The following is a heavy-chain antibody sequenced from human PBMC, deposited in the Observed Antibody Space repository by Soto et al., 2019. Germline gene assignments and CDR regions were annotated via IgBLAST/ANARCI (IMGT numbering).Heavy chain of an antibody. D-gene: IGHD2-2*01. Sequence: GASVKVSCKASGGTFSSYAISWVREAPGQGLEWMGGIIPIFGTANYAQKFQGRVTITADKSTSTAYMELSSLRSEDTAVYYCARGDIVVVPAATPGWFDPWGQGTLVTVSS. CDR3: ARGDIVVVPAATPGWFDP. CDR2: IIPIFGTA. V-gene: IGHV1-69*06. CDR1: GGTFSSYA. J-gene: IGHJ5*02.